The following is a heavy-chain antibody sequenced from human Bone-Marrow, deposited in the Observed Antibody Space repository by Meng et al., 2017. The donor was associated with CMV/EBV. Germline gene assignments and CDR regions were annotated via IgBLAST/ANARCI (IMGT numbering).Heavy chain of an antibody. J-gene: IGHJ2*01. CDR2: FDPEDGET. CDR3: ARGFPWGPAIAARPGYWYFDL. CDR1: GYTLTELS. D-gene: IGHD6-6*01. Sequence: ASVKVSCKVSGYTLTELSMHWVRQAPGKGLEWMGGFDPEDGETIYAQKLQGRVTMTTDTSTSTAYMQLRSPRSDDTAVYYCARGFPWGPAIAARPGYWYFDLWGRGTLVTVSS. V-gene: IGHV1-24*01.